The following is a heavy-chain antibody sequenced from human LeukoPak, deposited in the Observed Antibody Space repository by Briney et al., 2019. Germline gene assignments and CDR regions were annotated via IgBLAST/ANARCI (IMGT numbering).Heavy chain of an antibody. D-gene: IGHD2-21*02. CDR2: IKSKTDGGTT. Sequence: GGSLRLSCAASGFTFSNAWMTWVRQAPGKGLEWVGRIKSKTDGGTTDYAAPVKGRFTISRDDSKNTLYLQMNSLKTEDTAVYYCTREAVTANGYFDYWGQGTLVTVSP. V-gene: IGHV3-15*01. J-gene: IGHJ4*02. CDR3: TREAVTANGYFDY. CDR1: GFTFSNAW.